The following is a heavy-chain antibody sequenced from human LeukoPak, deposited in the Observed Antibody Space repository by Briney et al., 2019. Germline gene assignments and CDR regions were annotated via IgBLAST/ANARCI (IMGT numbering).Heavy chain of an antibody. V-gene: IGHV4-39*07. J-gene: IGHJ4*02. CDR1: GGSISRSQYY. CDR2: IYYSGST. Sequence: SETLSLTCTVSGGSISRSQYYWGWIRQPPGKGLECIGSIYYSGSTYYNPSLKSRVTISVDTSKNQFSLKLSSVTAADTAVYYCARIAYSSSTDYWGQGTLVTVSS. D-gene: IGHD6-6*01. CDR3: ARIAYSSSTDY.